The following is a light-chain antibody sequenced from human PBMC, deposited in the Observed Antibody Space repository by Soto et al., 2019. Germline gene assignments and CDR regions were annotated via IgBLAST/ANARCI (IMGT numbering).Light chain of an antibody. CDR3: SSPSDGSSAYCV. CDR1: SSDVGGYNY. V-gene: IGLV2-14*01. CDR2: DVT. Sequence: QSALTQPASVSGSPGQSITISCAGTSSDVGGYNYVSWYQQHPGKAPNLMIYDVTTRPSGVSNRFSGSKCGSTASLTISGLQADAEADYYCSSPSDGSSAYCVFGTGTKVNVL. J-gene: IGLJ1*01.